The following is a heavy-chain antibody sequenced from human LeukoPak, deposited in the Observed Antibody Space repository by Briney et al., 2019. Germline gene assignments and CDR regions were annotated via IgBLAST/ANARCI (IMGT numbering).Heavy chain of an antibody. CDR3: ARDLAGYYDSSGLDY. V-gene: IGHV1-2*02. CDR1: GYTFTGYY. Sequence: WASVKVSCKASGYTFTGYYMHWVRQAPGQGIEWMGWINPNSGGTNYAQKLQGRVTMTRDTSISTAYMELSRLRSDDTAVYYCARDLAGYYDSSGLDYWGQGTLVTVSS. CDR2: INPNSGGT. J-gene: IGHJ4*02. D-gene: IGHD3-22*01.